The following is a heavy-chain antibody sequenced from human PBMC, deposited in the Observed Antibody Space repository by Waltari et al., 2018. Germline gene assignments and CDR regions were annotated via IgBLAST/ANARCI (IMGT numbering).Heavy chain of an antibody. D-gene: IGHD3-16*01. V-gene: IGHV5-51*01. CDR1: GYSFTNYW. CDR2: IYPCDSDT. J-gene: IGHJ4*02. Sequence: EVQLVQSGAEVKKPGESLKISCEASGYSFTNYWIGWVRQMPGKGLEWMAIIYPCDSDTIYNPSFQCQVTISADKSISTAYLQWGSLKASDTAMYYCGRGRAVDLIDYWGQGTLVTVSS. CDR3: GRGRAVDLIDY.